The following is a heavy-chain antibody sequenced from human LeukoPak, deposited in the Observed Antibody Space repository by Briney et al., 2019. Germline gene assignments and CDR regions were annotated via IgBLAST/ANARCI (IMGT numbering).Heavy chain of an antibody. J-gene: IGHJ4*02. Sequence: PGGSLRLSCAASGFTFSGYWMHWVRQAPGKGLEHVSGISSNGGSTYNAASVKGRFTISRDNSKNTLYLQMSSLRAEDTAVYYCVKALDYDILTGYSCWGQGTLVTVSS. CDR1: GFTFSGYW. D-gene: IGHD3-9*01. CDR2: ISSNGGST. V-gene: IGHV3-64D*09. CDR3: VKALDYDILTGYSC.